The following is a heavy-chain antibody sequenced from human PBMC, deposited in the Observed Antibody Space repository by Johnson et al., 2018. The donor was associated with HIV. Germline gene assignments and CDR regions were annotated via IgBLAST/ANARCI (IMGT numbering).Heavy chain of an antibody. V-gene: IGHV3-30*02. CDR2: IRYDGSNK. CDR1: GFTFSSYG. J-gene: IGHJ3*02. CDR3: ARDSQWEIDDAFDI. D-gene: IGHD1-26*01. Sequence: QVQLVDSGGGVVQPGGSLRLSCAASGFTFSSYGMHWVRQAPGKGLEWVAFIRYDGSNKYYADSVKGRFTISRDNSKNTLYLQMHSLRAEDTAVYYCARDSQWEIDDAFDIWGQGTMVTVSS.